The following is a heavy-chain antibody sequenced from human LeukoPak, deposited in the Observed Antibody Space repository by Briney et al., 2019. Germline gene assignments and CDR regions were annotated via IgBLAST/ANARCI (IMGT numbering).Heavy chain of an antibody. CDR2: ISAYHGNT. CDR3: ARYHGGSSAFDI. CDR1: VYTFPCYG. Sequence: ASVNVSCMSSVYTFPCYGLRWLGPAPGQGGAWMGWISAYHGNTNYAQKPQGRVTMTTDTSTSTAFMELRSLRSDDTAAYYCARYHGGSSAFDIRGQGRMVSV. D-gene: IGHD3-10*01. J-gene: IGHJ3*02. V-gene: IGHV1-18*04.